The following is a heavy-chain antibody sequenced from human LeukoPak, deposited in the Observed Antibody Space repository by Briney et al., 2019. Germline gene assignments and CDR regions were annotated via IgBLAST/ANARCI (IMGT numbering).Heavy chain of an antibody. V-gene: IGHV3-23*01. J-gene: IGHJ4*02. CDR1: GFTFSSYA. CDR2: ISGSGGST. Sequence: GGSLRLSCAASGFTFSSYAMSWVRQAPGKGLEWVSAISGSGGSTYYADSVKGRFTISRDNSKNMLYLQMNSLRAEDTAVYHCAKERGYSSSSFDYWGQGTLVTVSS. D-gene: IGHD6-6*01. CDR3: AKERGYSSSSFDY.